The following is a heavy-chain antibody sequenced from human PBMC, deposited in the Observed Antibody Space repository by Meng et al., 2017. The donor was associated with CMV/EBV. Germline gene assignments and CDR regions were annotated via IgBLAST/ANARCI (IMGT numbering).Heavy chain of an antibody. CDR2: IYYSGST. D-gene: IGHD1-14*01. CDR3: ARDMTGFDY. J-gene: IGHJ4*02. Sequence: SETLSLTCTVSGGSISSYYWSWIRQPPGKGLEWIGYIYYSGSTNYNPSLKSRVTISVDTTKNQFSLKLSSVTAADTAVYYCARDMTGFDYWGQGTLVTVSS. V-gene: IGHV4-59*01. CDR1: GGSISSYY.